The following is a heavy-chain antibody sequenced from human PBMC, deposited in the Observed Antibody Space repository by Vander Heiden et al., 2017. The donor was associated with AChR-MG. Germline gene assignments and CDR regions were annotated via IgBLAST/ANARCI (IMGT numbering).Heavy chain of an antibody. J-gene: IGHJ4*02. CDR1: GFPFSHSS. Sequence: QVQRVESGGGLVKPGGPLRLSLAASGFPFSHSSSGWIRQAPGKGLEWVSYISSSGSTIYYADSVKGRFTISRDNAKNSLYLQMNSLRAEDTAVYYCARVYQYCSSTSCYLSYFDYWGQGTLVTVSS. CDR2: ISSSGSTI. CDR3: ARVYQYCSSTSCYLSYFDY. V-gene: IGHV3-11*01. D-gene: IGHD2-2*01.